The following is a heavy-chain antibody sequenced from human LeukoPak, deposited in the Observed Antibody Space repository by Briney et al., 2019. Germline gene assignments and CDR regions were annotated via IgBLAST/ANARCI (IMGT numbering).Heavy chain of an antibody. D-gene: IGHD6-19*01. CDR2: INHSGST. Sequence: SETLSLTCTVSGGSISSYYWSWIRQPPGKGLEWIGEINHSGSTNYNPSLKSRVTISVDTSKNQFSLKLSSVTAADTAVYYCARIAVAGLRDAFDIWGQGTMVTVSS. V-gene: IGHV4-34*01. J-gene: IGHJ3*02. CDR3: ARIAVAGLRDAFDI. CDR1: GGSISSYY.